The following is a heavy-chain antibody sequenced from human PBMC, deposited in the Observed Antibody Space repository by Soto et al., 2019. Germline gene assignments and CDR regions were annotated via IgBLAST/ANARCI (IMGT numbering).Heavy chain of an antibody. J-gene: IGHJ4*02. CDR3: ASGGDTVACVGKAHY. CDR1: GGSISSSNW. CDR2: IYHSGST. D-gene: IGHD1-26*01. Sequence: QVQLQESGPGLVKPSGTLSLTCAVSGGSISSSNWWSWVRQPPGKGLEWIGEIYHSGSTNYNPSLKSRVTKHEDKPKTQFPLRLGSVPAADTAVYYCASGGDTVACVGKAHYGGQGPLVTPSS. V-gene: IGHV4-4*02.